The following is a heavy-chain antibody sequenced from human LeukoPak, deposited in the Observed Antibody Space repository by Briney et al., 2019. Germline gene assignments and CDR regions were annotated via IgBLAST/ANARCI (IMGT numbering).Heavy chain of an antibody. J-gene: IGHJ4*02. V-gene: IGHV3-64*04. CDR2: SSSNGGS. CDR1: GFTLSSYA. Sequence: AGGSLRLSCSASGFTLSSYAMHWVRQAPGKGLEYVSGSSSNGGSVYADSVKGRFTTSRDNSKNTLYLQMNSLRAEDTAVYYCARGAGYNYPYYFDYWGQGTLVTVSS. CDR3: ARGAGYNYPYYFDY. D-gene: IGHD5-24*01.